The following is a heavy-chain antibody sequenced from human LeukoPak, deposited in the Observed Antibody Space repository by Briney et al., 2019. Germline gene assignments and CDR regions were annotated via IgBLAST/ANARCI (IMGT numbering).Heavy chain of an antibody. CDR3: AREELVGALFDY. V-gene: IGHV3-66*01. CDR2: IYSGGST. J-gene: IGHJ4*02. D-gene: IGHD1-26*01. CDR1: EFSVGSNY. Sequence: GGSLRLSCAASEFSVGSNYMTWVRQAPGKGLEWVSLIYSGGSTYYADSVKGRFTISRDNSKNTLYLQMNSLRAEDTAVYYCAREELVGALFDYWGQGTLVTVSS.